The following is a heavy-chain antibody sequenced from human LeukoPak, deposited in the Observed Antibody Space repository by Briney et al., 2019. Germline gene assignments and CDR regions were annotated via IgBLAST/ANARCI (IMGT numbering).Heavy chain of an antibody. J-gene: IGHJ4*02. V-gene: IGHV3-7*03. Sequence: GGSLRLSCAASGFTFSSYWMSWVRQAPGKGLEWVANIKQDGSEKYYVDSVKGRFTISRDNAKNSLYLQMNSLGAEDTAVYYCAKALSSSWYYFDYWGQGTLVTVSS. CDR3: AKALSSSWYYFDY. D-gene: IGHD6-13*01. CDR2: IKQDGSEK. CDR1: GFTFSSYW.